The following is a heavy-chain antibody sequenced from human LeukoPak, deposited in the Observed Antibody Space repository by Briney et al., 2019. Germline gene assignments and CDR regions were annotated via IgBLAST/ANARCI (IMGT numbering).Heavy chain of an antibody. J-gene: IGHJ4*02. CDR1: GFTFSDYP. V-gene: IGHV3-11*01. Sequence: PGGSLRLSCAASGFTFSDYPINWVRQAPGKGLEWVSGLSGSGGTTYYADSVKGRFTISRDNAKNSLYLQMNSLRAEDTAVYYCARLGSRSDSWGQGTLVTVSS. CDR3: ARLGSRSDS. D-gene: IGHD6-19*01. CDR2: LSGSGGTT.